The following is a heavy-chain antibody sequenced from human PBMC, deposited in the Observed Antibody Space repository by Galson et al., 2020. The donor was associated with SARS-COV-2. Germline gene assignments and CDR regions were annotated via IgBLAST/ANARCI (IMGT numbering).Heavy chain of an antibody. J-gene: IGHJ6*03. CDR1: GDSIRDNYW. CDR2: IYQSGHT. D-gene: IGHD2-21*01. Sequence: SETLSLTCVVSGDSIRDNYWWSWVRQSPGKGLEWIGEIYQSGHTNYNPSLKSRVTILVDKSKSQFSLMLKSVTAADTAVYYCAKVIPDWHYSMGLWGKGTTVTVSS. V-gene: IGHV4-4*02. CDR3: AKVIPDWHYSMGL.